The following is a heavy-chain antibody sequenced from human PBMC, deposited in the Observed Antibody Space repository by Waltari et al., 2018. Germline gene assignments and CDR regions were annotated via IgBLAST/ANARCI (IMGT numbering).Heavy chain of an antibody. CDR2: ISSSSSYI. CDR3: ARGAVAGNFDY. D-gene: IGHD6-19*01. CDR1: GFTFSSYS. V-gene: IGHV3-21*01. J-gene: IGHJ4*02. Sequence: EVQLVESGGGLVKPGGSLRLSCAASGFTFSSYSMNWVRQAPGKGLEWVSSISSSSSYIYYADSVKGRFTISRDNAKNSLYLQMNSLRVEDTAVYYCARGAVAGNFDYWGQGTLVTVSS.